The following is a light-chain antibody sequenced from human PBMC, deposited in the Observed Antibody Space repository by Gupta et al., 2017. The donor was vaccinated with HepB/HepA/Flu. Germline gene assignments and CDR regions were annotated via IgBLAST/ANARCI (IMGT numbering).Light chain of an antibody. V-gene: IGKV1-39*01. J-gene: IGKJ3*01. CDR2: SAS. Sequence: IQMTKSTSYLYATVGDRVTITCRASQSISSYLNCYQQKPGKAPKLLIYSASSLQSGVPSILIGSGSATDFTLTISSLQPEDFATYYCQQSYSTPPFTFGPGTKVDIK. CDR1: QSISSY. CDR3: QQSYSTPPFT.